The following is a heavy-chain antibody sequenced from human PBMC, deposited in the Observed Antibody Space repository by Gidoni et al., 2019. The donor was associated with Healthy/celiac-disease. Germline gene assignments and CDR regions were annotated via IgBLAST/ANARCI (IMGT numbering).Heavy chain of an antibody. D-gene: IGHD6-13*01. J-gene: IGHJ4*02. CDR2: IYYSGST. CDR1: GGSISSSSYY. CDR3: ARERGPRIGIGSSWYCGFDY. V-gene: IGHV4-39*02. Sequence: QLQLQESGPGLVKPSDTLSLTCPVSGGSISSSSYYWGWIRQPPGKGLEWIGSIYYSGSTYYNPSLKSRVTISVDTSKNQFSLKLSSVTAADTAVYYCARERGPRIGIGSSWYCGFDYWGQGTLVTVSS.